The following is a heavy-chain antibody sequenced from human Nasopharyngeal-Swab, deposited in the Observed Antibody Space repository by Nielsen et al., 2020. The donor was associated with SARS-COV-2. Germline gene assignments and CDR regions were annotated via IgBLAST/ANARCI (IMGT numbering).Heavy chain of an antibody. CDR3: ARLRFLEGWFDP. CDR2: IDWDDDK. D-gene: IGHD3-3*01. V-gene: IGHV2-70*01. J-gene: IGHJ5*02. Sequence: WIRQPPGKALEWLALIDWDDDKYYSTSLKTRLTISKDTSKNQVVLTMTNMDPVDTATYYCARLRFLEGWFDPWGQGTLVTVSS.